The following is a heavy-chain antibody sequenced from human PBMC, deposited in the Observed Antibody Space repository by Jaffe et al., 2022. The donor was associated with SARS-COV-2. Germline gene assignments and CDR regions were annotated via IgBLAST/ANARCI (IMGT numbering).Heavy chain of an antibody. D-gene: IGHD3-3*01. V-gene: IGHV3-30-3*01. Sequence: QVQLVESGGGVVQPGRSLRLSCAASGFTFSSYAMHWVRQAPGKGLEWVAVISYDGSNKYYADSVKGRFTISRDNSKNTLYLQMNSLRAEDTAVYYCARNYDFWSGAYYYYGMDVWGQGTTVTVSS. CDR1: GFTFSSYA. J-gene: IGHJ6*02. CDR2: ISYDGSNK. CDR3: ARNYDFWSGAYYYYGMDV.